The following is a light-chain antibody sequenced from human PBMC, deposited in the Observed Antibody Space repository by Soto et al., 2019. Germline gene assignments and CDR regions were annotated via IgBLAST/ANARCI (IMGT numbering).Light chain of an antibody. V-gene: IGKV1-39*01. Sequence: DIQKTQSPSSLSASVGDRVTITCRASQSISSYLNWYQQKPGKAPKLLIYAVSSLQIGVPSRFSGSGSGTDFPLTISSLQPEDFATYYCQQSYSTPDTFGQGTKLEIK. J-gene: IGKJ2*01. CDR3: QQSYSTPDT. CDR1: QSISSY. CDR2: AVS.